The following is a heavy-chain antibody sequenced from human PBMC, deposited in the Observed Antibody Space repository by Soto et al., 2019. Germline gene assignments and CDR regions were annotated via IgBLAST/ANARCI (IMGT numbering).Heavy chain of an antibody. CDR2: ISSSSSTI. D-gene: IGHD3-3*01. J-gene: IGHJ6*02. CDR3: ARSYYDFWSGYDGMDV. V-gene: IGHV3-48*02. Sequence: LRLSCAASGFTFSSYSMNWVRQAPGKGLEWVSYISSSSSTIYYADSVKGRFTISRDNAKNSLYLQMNSLRDEDTAVYYCARSYYDFWSGYDGMDVWGQGTTVTVSS. CDR1: GFTFSSYS.